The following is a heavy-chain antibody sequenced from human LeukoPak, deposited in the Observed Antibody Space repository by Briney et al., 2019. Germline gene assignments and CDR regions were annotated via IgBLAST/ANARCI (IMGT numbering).Heavy chain of an antibody. CDR2: IIPIFGTA. Sequence: GASEKVSCKASGGTFSSYAISWVRQAPGQGLEWMGGIIPIFGTANYAQKFQGRVTITTDESTSTAYMELSSLRSEDTAVYYCARGIAARPDYYYYMDVWGKGTTVTVSS. CDR1: GGTFSSYA. J-gene: IGHJ6*03. CDR3: ARGIAARPDYYYYMDV. V-gene: IGHV1-69*05. D-gene: IGHD6-6*01.